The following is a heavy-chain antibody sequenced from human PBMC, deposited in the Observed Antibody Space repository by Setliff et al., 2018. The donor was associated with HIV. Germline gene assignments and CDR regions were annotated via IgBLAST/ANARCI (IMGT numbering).Heavy chain of an antibody. J-gene: IGHJ5*02. CDR2: IKKDGSEM. V-gene: IGHV3-7*01. CDR1: GLTFNRSW. D-gene: IGHD1-26*01. CDR3: ANLWEMGA. Sequence: GGSLRLSCVASGLTFNRSWMSWVRQVPGKGLEWVATIKKDGSEMYYVESVKGRFTISRDNARTSVYLEMRSLRVEDTAVYLCANLWEMGAWGQGTLVTVSS.